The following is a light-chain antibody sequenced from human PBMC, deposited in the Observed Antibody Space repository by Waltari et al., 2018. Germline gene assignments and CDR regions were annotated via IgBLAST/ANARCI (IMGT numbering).Light chain of an antibody. J-gene: IGLJ1*01. CDR1: NNDVGTDKL. V-gene: IGLV2-23*01. CDR3: CSYVRSSTSYV. CDR2: EAS. Sequence: QSALTQPASVSGSPGQSITISCTGVNNDVGTDKLVAWYQQYPGKAPKLMISEASKQPSVVSNRFAASKSGNAASLTISVLRAGYETDYFCCSYVRSSTSYVFEIGTKFTGL.